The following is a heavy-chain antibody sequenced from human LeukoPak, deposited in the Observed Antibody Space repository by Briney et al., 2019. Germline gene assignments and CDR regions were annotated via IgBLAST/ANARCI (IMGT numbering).Heavy chain of an antibody. CDR2: IGGGGGST. D-gene: IGHD3-3*01. V-gene: IGHV3-23*01. CDR3: AKGSDFWSGYAAAPCFDY. CDR1: GSIFSSYA. J-gene: IGHJ4*02. Sequence: PGGSVCPSWAASGSIFSSYAMGWARLEGGKGMEWLSVIGGGGGSTYYAESVKGRITISRDNSKNTLYLQMNSVRAEDTAVYYCAKGSDFWSGYAAAPCFDYWGQGTLVTVSS.